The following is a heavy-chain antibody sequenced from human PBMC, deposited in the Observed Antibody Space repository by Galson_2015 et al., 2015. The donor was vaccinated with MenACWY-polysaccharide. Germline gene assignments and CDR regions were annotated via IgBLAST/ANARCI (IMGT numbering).Heavy chain of an antibody. CDR1: GFTFSSYA. J-gene: IGHJ6*02. V-gene: IGHV3-30*09. CDR2: ISYDGTNI. CDR3: ARDYCDRTTCYCMDV. D-gene: IGHD2-2*01. Sequence: SLRLSCAASGFTFSSYAIHWVRQGPGKGLEWVAVISYDGTNIYYADSVKGRFAISRDNSKNSLYLQMSSLGTDDTAVYYCARDYCDRTTCYCMDVWGQGTTVTVSS.